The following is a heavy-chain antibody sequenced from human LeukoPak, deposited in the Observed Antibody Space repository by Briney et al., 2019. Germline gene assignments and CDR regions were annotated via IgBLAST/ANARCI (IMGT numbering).Heavy chain of an antibody. Sequence: SETLSLTCTVSGGSISSSSYSWGWIRQPPGKGREWFGSIYYSGSTYYNPSLKRRVTISVDTSKNQFSLKLSSVTAADTAVYYCARPLAYCGGDCYDDAFDIWGQGTMVTVSS. CDR3: ARPLAYCGGDCYDDAFDI. J-gene: IGHJ3*02. D-gene: IGHD2-21*02. CDR1: GGSISSSSYS. CDR2: IYYSGST. V-gene: IGHV4-39*01.